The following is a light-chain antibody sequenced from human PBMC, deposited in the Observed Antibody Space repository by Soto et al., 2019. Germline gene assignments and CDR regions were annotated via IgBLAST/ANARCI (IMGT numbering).Light chain of an antibody. V-gene: IGLV2-8*01. CDR3: SSYAGNNNLL. J-gene: IGLJ2*01. Sequence: QSALTQPASVSGSPGQSITISCTGTSSDVGGYNYVSWYQQHPGKAPKLMIYEVSNRPSGVPDRFSGSKSGNTASLTVSGLQAEDEADYYCSSYAGNNNLLFGGGTQLTVL. CDR1: SSDVGGYNY. CDR2: EVS.